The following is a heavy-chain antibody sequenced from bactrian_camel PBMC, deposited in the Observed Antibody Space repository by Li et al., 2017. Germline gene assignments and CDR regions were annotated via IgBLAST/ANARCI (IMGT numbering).Heavy chain of an antibody. CDR1: GFTFISYD. D-gene: IGHD4*01. J-gene: IGHJ6*01. V-gene: IGHV3S40*01. CDR2: INSGGSST. Sequence: VQLVESGGGLVQPGGSLRLSCAASGFTFISYDMSWVRQAPGKGLEWVSSINSGGSSTYYADSVKGRFTISKDSAKNTLYLQMNSLKPEDTAVYYCNIDCGYSDIGPAAFGYWGSGTQVTVS. CDR3: NIDCGYSDIGPAAFGY.